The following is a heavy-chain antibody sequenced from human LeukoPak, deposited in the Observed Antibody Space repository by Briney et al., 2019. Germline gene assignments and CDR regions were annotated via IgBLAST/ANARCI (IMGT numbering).Heavy chain of an antibody. CDR3: ARHREGSSEFDP. CDR2: IYYSGAT. Sequence: SETLSLTCTVSGGSISSSNYYWVWIRQPPGKGLKWIGSIYYSGATYYNPSLESRVTMSVDTSKNQFSLNLSSVTAADTAIYYCARHREGSSEFDPWGQGTLVTVSS. J-gene: IGHJ5*02. CDR1: GGSISSSNYY. D-gene: IGHD6-6*01. V-gene: IGHV4-39*01.